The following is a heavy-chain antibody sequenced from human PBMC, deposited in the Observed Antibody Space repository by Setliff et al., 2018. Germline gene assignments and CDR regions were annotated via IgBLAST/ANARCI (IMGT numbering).Heavy chain of an antibody. CDR2: IDHSGST. CDR1: GGSFSDYH. Sequence: SETLSLTCAVYGGSFSDYHWSWIRQPPGKGLEWIGEIDHSGSTNYNPSLKSRATISLDTSKNQFSLKLSSVTAADTAVYYCARAPQYTNYWYALSWFDPWGQGTLVTVSS. V-gene: IGHV4-34*01. CDR3: ARAPQYTNYWYALSWFDP. D-gene: IGHD2-8*02. J-gene: IGHJ5*02.